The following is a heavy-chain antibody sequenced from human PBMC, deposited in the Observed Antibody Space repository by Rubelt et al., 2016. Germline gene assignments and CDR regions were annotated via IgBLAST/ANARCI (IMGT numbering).Heavy chain of an antibody. CDR1: GGSVSSGSYY. Sequence: QVQLQESGPGLVKPSETLSLTCTVSGGSVSSGSYYWSWIRQPPGKGLEWIGYIYYSGSTNYNPSLKSRVTISVETSKNQFSLKLSPWTAADTAVYYCARDQAPLSRAFGVVILGWFDPWGQGTLVTVSS. V-gene: IGHV4-61*01. CDR2: IYYSGST. CDR3: ARDQAPLSRAFGVVILGWFDP. D-gene: IGHD3-3*01. J-gene: IGHJ5*02.